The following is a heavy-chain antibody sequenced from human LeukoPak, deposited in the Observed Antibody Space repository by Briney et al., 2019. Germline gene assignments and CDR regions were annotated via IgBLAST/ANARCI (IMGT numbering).Heavy chain of an antibody. Sequence: GGSLRLSCAASGFTFSSYSMNWVRQAPGKGLEWVSSISSSSSYIYYADSVKGRFTISRDNAKNSLYLQMNSLRAEDTAVYYCARAIVVVTPEFDYWGQGTLVTVSS. J-gene: IGHJ4*02. CDR1: GFTFSSYS. CDR2: ISSSSSYI. CDR3: ARAIVVVTPEFDY. V-gene: IGHV3-21*01. D-gene: IGHD3-22*01.